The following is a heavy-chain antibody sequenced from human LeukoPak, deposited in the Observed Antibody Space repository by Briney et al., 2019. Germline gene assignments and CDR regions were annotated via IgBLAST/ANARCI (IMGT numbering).Heavy chain of an antibody. CDR1: GGTFSSYA. Sequence: SVKVSCKASGGTFSSYAISCVRQTPGQGLEWMGGIIPIFGTANYAQKFQGRVTITTDESTSTAYMELSSLRSEDTAVYYCASFSGRVVGAFDIWGQGTMVTVSS. V-gene: IGHV1-69*05. J-gene: IGHJ3*02. D-gene: IGHD1-26*01. CDR2: IIPIFGTA. CDR3: ASFSGRVVGAFDI.